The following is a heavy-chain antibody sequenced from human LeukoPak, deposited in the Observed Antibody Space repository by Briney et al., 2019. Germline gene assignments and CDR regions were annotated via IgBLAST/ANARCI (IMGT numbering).Heavy chain of an antibody. CDR2: ISAYNGNT. D-gene: IGHD3-3*01. V-gene: IGHV1-18*01. J-gene: IGHJ4*02. Sequence: GESLKISCKGSGYSFTSYGISWVRQAPGQGLEWMGWISAYNGNTNYAQKLQGRVTMTTDTSTSTAYMELRSLRSDDTAVYYCARVRSDFGVVINFDYWGQGTLVTVSS. CDR1: GYSFTSYG. CDR3: ARVRSDFGVVINFDY.